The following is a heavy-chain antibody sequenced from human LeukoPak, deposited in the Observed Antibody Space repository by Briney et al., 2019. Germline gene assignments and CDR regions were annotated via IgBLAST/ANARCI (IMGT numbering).Heavy chain of an antibody. CDR2: IYHSEST. Sequence: SQTLSLTCAVSGGSISSGGYSWSWIRQPPGKGLEWIGYIYHSESTYYNPSLKSRVTISVDRSKNQFSLKLRSVTAADTAVFYCARDERGDWYFDLWGRGTLVTVSS. CDR1: GGSISSGGYS. J-gene: IGHJ2*01. CDR3: ARDERGDWYFDL. V-gene: IGHV4-30-2*01.